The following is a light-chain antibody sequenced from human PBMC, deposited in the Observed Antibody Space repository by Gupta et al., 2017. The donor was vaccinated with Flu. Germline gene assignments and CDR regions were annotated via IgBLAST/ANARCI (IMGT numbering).Light chain of an antibody. Sequence: DIQMTQSPSSLSASVGDRVTITCRASQGIINNLAWFQQKPGQAPKSLIHDASSLQSGVPARFSGSGSRTDFTLTISSLQPEDVATYYCQHDNSSPLTFGQGTRLDIK. CDR3: QHDNSSPLT. V-gene: IGKV1-16*01. CDR2: DAS. J-gene: IGKJ5*01. CDR1: QGIINN.